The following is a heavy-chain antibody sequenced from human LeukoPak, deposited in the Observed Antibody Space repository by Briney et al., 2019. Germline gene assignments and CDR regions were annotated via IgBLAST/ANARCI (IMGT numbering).Heavy chain of an antibody. CDR2: INHSGST. CDR1: GGSFSGYY. V-gene: IGHV4-34*01. Sequence: NPSETLSLTCAVYGGSFSGYYWSWIRQPPGKGLEWIGEINHSGSTNYNPSLKSRVTISVDTSKNQFSLKLSSVTAADTAVYYCAEYSSSGNWFDPWGQGTLVTASS. CDR3: AEYSSSGNWFDP. D-gene: IGHD6-6*01. J-gene: IGHJ5*02.